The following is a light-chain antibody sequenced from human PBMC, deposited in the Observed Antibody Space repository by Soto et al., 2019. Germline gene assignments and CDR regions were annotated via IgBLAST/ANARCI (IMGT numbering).Light chain of an antibody. CDR2: ATS. V-gene: IGKV1-12*01. CDR1: QDIVSW. J-gene: IGKJ4*01. Sequence: DIQMTQSPSSVSASVGDRVTITCRASQDIVSWLAWYQQKPGKAPRLLIYATSTLETGVPSRFSGSGSGTDFTLTINNLQPEDSAVYYCQQTDSFPLTFGGGTKVEIK. CDR3: QQTDSFPLT.